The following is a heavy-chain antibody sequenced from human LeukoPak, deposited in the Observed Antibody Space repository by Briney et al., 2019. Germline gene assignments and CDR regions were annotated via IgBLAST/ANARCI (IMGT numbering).Heavy chain of an antibody. V-gene: IGHV3-30*18. J-gene: IGHJ4*02. CDR3: AKDLLSGYEMVDY. D-gene: IGHD5-12*01. CDR2: ISYDGSNK. Sequence: GGSLRLSCAASGFTFSSYGMHWVRQAPGKGLEWVAVISYDGSNKYYADFVKGRFTISRDNSKNTLYLQMNSLRAEDTAVYYCAKDLLSGYEMVDYWGQGTLVTVSS. CDR1: GFTFSSYG.